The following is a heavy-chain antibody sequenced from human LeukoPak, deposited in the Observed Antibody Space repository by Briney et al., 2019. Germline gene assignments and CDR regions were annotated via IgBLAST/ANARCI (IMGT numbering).Heavy chain of an antibody. CDR2: IYSGGST. CDR3: AKALRPTAYYGSGPRNYFDY. D-gene: IGHD3-10*01. V-gene: IGHV3-53*01. CDR1: GFTVSNNY. Sequence: GGSLRLSCAASGFTVSNNYMSWVRQAPGKGLEWVSVIYSGGSTYYADSVKGRFTISRDNSKNTLYLQMNSLRAEDTAVYYCAKALRPTAYYGSGPRNYFDYWGQGTLVTVSS. J-gene: IGHJ4*02.